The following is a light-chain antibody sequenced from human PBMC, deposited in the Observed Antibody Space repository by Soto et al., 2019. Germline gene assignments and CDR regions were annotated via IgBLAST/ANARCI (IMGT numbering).Light chain of an antibody. CDR3: QQLGSSPGFT. CDR1: QSINNRY. J-gene: IGKJ3*01. Sequence: ESVLTQSPGTLSLSPGERATLSCRASQSINNRYLAWYQQKPGQAPRLLIYAASSRATGIPDRFSGSGSGTDFTLTISRLEPEDFAVYYCQQLGSSPGFTFGPGTKVDIK. V-gene: IGKV3-20*01. CDR2: AAS.